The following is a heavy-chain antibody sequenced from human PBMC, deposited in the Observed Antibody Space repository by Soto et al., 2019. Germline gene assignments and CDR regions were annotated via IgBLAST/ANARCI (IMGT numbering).Heavy chain of an antibody. D-gene: IGHD6-13*01. J-gene: IGHJ4*01. Sequence: GGSLRLSCAVSGFTFSSYAMSWVRQAPGKGLEWVSTISGSGDSTYYADSVKGRFTISRDNSKNTLYVQMNSLRAEDTAIYYCAKGPRIVPAGNREWGHGTLVTVSS. CDR2: ISGSGDST. CDR3: AKGPRIVPAGNRE. V-gene: IGHV3-23*01. CDR1: GFTFSSYA.